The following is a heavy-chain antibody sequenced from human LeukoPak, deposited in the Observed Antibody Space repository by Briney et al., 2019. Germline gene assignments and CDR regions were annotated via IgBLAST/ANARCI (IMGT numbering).Heavy chain of an antibody. CDR2: ISSSSSYT. J-gene: IGHJ4*02. Sequence: AGGSLRLSCAASGFTFSDYYMSWIRQAPGKGLEWVSYISSSSSYTNYADSVKGRFTISRDNAKHSLYLQMHSLRAEDTAVYYCARHMITFGGVIVFGLDYWGQGTLVTVS. D-gene: IGHD3-16*02. CDR3: ARHMITFGGVIVFGLDY. V-gene: IGHV3-11*06. CDR1: GFTFSDYY.